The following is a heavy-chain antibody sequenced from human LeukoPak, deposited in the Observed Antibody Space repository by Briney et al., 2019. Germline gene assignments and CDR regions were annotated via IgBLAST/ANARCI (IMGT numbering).Heavy chain of an antibody. J-gene: IGHJ6*03. D-gene: IGHD3-22*01. Sequence: PGGSLRLSCAASGFTFSNAWMSWVRQAPGKGLEWVGRIKSKTDGGTTDYAAPVKGRFTISRDDSKNTLYLQMNSLKTEDTAVYYCTTDNYDSSGYYSLTSSYYYYYMDVWGKGTTVTVSS. CDR1: GFTFSNAW. CDR2: IKSKTDGGTT. CDR3: TTDNYDSSGYYSLTSSYYYYYMDV. V-gene: IGHV3-15*01.